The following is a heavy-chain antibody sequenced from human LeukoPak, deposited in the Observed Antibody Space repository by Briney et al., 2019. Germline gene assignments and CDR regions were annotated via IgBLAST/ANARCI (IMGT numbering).Heavy chain of an antibody. CDR2: INWNGGNS. V-gene: IGHV3-20*01. J-gene: IGHJ3*02. D-gene: IGHD3-22*01. Sequence: GGSVRLSCAASGFTFDDYGMNWVRQAPGKGLEWVSGINWNGGNSGYADSVKGRFTISRDNAKNSLYLQMNSLRAEDTALYHCARKMRQSSGYNDAFDIWGQGTMVTVSS. CDR1: GFTFDDYG. CDR3: ARKMRQSSGYNDAFDI.